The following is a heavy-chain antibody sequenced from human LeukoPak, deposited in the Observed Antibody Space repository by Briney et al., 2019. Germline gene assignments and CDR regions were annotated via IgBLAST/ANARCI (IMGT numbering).Heavy chain of an antibody. V-gene: IGHV3-53*01. CDR2: IYSGGST. J-gene: IGHJ4*02. D-gene: IGHD5-18*01. Sequence: GGSLRLSCAASGVTFSSYAMSWVRQAPGKGLEWVSVIYSGGSTYYADSVKGRFTISRDNSKNTLYLQMNSLRAEDTAVYYCARDGGYSYGHALDYWGQGTLVTVSS. CDR3: ARDGGYSYGHALDY. CDR1: GVTFSSYA.